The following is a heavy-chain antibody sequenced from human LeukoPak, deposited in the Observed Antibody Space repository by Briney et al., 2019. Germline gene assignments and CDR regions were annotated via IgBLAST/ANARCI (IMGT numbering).Heavy chain of an antibody. V-gene: IGHV3-23*01. CDR2: ISGSGGST. CDR1: GFTFSSYA. Sequence: GGSLRLSCAASGFTFSSYAMSWVRQAPGKGLEWVSAISGSGGSTYYADFVKGRFTISRDNSKNTLYLQMNSLRAEDTAVYYCAKGCWPRSGSRSFDYWGQGTLVTVSS. J-gene: IGHJ4*02. D-gene: IGHD1-14*01. CDR3: AKGCWPRSGSRSFDY.